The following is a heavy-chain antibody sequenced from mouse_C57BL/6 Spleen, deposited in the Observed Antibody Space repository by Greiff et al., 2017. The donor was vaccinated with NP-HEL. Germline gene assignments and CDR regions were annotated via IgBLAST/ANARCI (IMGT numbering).Heavy chain of an antibody. CDR2: IDPSDSYT. V-gene: IGHV1-69*01. J-gene: IGHJ2*01. CDR3: ARSTSGYLFDY. Sequence: QVQLQQPGAELVMPGASVKLSCKASGYTFTSYWMHWVKQRPGQGLEWIGEIDPSDSYTNYNQKFKGKSTLTVDKSSSTAYMQLSSLTSEDSAVYYCARSTSGYLFDYWGQGTTLTVSS. CDR1: GYTFTSYW. D-gene: IGHD3-2*02.